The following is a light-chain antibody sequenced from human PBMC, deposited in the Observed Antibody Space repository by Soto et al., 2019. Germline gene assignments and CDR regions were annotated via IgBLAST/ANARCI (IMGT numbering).Light chain of an antibody. J-gene: IGKJ1*01. Sequence: DIHMTQSASTLSASVGDRVSITCPASQSISDSLAWYQQKPGKAPDLLISDVSKLERGVASRFSGSGSGTEFTLTISGMQPDDLATYYCQQYHGFSRTFGQGTKVDI. CDR1: QSISDS. V-gene: IGKV1-5*01. CDR2: DVS. CDR3: QQYHGFSRT.